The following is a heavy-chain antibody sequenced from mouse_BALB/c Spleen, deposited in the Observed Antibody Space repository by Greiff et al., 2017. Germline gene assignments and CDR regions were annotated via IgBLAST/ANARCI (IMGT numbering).Heavy chain of an antibody. V-gene: IGHV5-17*02. J-gene: IGHJ1*01. CDR2: ISSGSSTI. D-gene: IGHD1-2*01. Sequence: EVKVVESGGGLVQPGGSRKLSCAASGFTFSSFGMHWVRQAPEKGLEWVAYISSGSSTIYYADTVKGRFTISRDNPKNTLFLQMTSLRSEDTAMYYCARGIQYYGYRYFDVWGAGTTVTVSS. CDR1: GFTFSSFG. CDR3: ARGIQYYGYRYFDV.